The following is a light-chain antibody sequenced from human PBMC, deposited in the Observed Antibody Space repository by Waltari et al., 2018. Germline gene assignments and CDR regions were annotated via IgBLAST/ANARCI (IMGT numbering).Light chain of an antibody. CDR1: QAISSY. Sequence: DLQLTQSPSFLSASVGDRVTIPCRASQAISSYFAWYQQKPGKAPNLLIYAASTLPSGVPTRFSGSGSGTEFPLTISSLQPEDFATYYCQQVDNYPIFTFGPGTKVDIK. CDR3: QQVDNYPIFT. V-gene: IGKV1-9*01. J-gene: IGKJ3*01. CDR2: AAS.